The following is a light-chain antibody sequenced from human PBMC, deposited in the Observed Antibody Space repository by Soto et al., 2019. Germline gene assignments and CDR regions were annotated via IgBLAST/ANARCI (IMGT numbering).Light chain of an antibody. V-gene: IGKV3-11*01. CDR1: QSVSSY. CDR2: DAS. Sequence: EIVLTQSPATLSLSPGERATLSCRASQSVSSYLAWYQQKPGQAPRLLIYDASNRATGIQARFSGSGSRTDFTLTISSLEPEDFAVYYCQQRSNWPTFVPGTKVDIK. CDR3: QQRSNWPT. J-gene: IGKJ3*01.